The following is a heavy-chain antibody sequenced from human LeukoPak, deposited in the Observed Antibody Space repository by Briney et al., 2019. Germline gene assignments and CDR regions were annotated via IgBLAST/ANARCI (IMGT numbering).Heavy chain of an antibody. CDR1: GGSFSGHY. CDR2: INHSGST. V-gene: IGHV4-34*01. D-gene: IGHD3-16*02. CDR3: ARVTGGYRYYYFDY. J-gene: IGHJ4*02. Sequence: SETLSLTCAVYGGSFSGHYWSWIRQAPEKGLEWIGEINHSGSTNYNPSLKSRVTISVDTSKNQFSLKLSSVTAADTAVYYCARVTGGYRYYYFDYWGQGTLVTVSS.